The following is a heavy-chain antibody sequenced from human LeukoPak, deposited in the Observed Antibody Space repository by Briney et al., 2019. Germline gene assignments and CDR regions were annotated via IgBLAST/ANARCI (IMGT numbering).Heavy chain of an antibody. CDR1: GYTFTGYY. Sequence: GASVKVSCKASGYTFTGYYMHWVRQAPGQGLEWMGWINPNSGGTNYAQKFQGRVTMTRDTSISTAYMELSRLRSDDTAVYYCARDPPEGEWLSDNWFDPWGQGTLVTVSS. J-gene: IGHJ5*02. CDR2: INPNSGGT. D-gene: IGHD3-3*01. V-gene: IGHV1-2*02. CDR3: ARDPPEGEWLSDNWFDP.